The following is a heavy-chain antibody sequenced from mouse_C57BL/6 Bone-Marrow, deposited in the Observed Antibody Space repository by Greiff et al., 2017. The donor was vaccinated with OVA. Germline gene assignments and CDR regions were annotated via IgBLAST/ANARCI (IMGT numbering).Heavy chain of an antibody. V-gene: IGHV1-82*01. CDR2: IYPGDGDT. CDR3: ARGWLLPAMDY. Sequence: QVQLQQSGPELVKPGASVKISCKASGYAFSSSWMNWVKQRPGKGLEWIGRIYPGDGDTNYNGKFKGKATLTADKSSSTAYMQLSSLTSEDSAVYFCARGWLLPAMDYWGQGTSVTVSS. J-gene: IGHJ4*01. CDR1: GYAFSSSW. D-gene: IGHD2-3*01.